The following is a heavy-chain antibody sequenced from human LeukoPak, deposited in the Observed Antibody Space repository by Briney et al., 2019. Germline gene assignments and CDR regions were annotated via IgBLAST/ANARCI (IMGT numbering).Heavy chain of an antibody. D-gene: IGHD4-11*01. Sequence: ASVKVSCKASGYTFPSYFMHWVRQAPGQGLEWMGIINPTGGSTNYAQKFQGRVTITADESTSTAYMELSSLRSEDTAVYYCARGNGYYFDYWGQGTLVTVSS. V-gene: IGHV1-46*01. CDR1: GYTFPSYF. J-gene: IGHJ4*02. CDR2: INPTGGST. CDR3: ARGNGYYFDY.